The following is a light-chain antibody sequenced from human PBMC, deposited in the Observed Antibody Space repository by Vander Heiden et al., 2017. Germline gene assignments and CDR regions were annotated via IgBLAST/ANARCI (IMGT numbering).Light chain of an antibody. J-gene: IGKJ2*01. CDR2: LGS. CDR1: QSLLHSNGYNY. CDR3: MQALQSPPT. V-gene: IGKV2-28*01. Sequence: DIVVCPSPLSLPVTPGEPASISCRSSQSLLHSNGYNYLDWYLQKPEQSPQLLIYLGSNRASGVPDRFSGSGSGTDFTLKISRVEAEDVGLYYCMQALQSPPTFGQGTKLEIK.